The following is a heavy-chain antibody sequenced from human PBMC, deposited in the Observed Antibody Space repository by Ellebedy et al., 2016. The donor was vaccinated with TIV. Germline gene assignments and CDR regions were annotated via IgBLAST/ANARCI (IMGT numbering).Heavy chain of an antibody. CDR1: GFPFSDYS. CDR2: IGFFGGRT. V-gene: IGHV3-23*01. D-gene: IGHD3-16*01. CDR3: ARGLNPMITIDS. Sequence: GESLKISCLVSGFPFSDYSMNWVRRAPGKGLEWVSGIGFFGGRTYDADSVKGRFTISRDNSKNILHLKMNSLRAEDTAVYYCARGLNPMITIDSWGQGTLVTVSS. J-gene: IGHJ4*02.